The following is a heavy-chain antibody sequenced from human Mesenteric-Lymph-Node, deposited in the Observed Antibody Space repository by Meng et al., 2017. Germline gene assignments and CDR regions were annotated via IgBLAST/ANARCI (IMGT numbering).Heavy chain of an antibody. J-gene: IGHJ5*02. D-gene: IGHD3-10*01. CDR1: GGSFSGYY. CDR2: INHSGST. Sequence: QVQVKQWGAGLLKPSETLSLPCAVYGGSFSGYYWSWIRQPPGKGLEWIGEINHSGSTNYNPSLKSRVTISVDTSKNQFSLKLSSVTAADTAVYYCARGHYGSGSPQVSDPWGQGTLVTVSS. V-gene: IGHV4-34*01. CDR3: ARGHYGSGSPQVSDP.